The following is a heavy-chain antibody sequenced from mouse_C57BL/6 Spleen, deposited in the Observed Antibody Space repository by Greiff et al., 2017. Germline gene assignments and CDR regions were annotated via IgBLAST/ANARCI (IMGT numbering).Heavy chain of an antibody. Sequence: QVQLQQPGTELVKPGASVKLSCKASGYTFTSYWMHWVKQRPGQGLEWIGNINPSNGGTNYNEKFKSKATLTVDKSYSTAYMQLSSLTSEDSAVYYCARSAFYDGYYKGYWGQGTTLTVSS. J-gene: IGHJ2*01. CDR3: ARSAFYDGYYKGY. V-gene: IGHV1-53*01. CDR2: INPSNGGT. CDR1: GYTFTSYW. D-gene: IGHD2-3*01.